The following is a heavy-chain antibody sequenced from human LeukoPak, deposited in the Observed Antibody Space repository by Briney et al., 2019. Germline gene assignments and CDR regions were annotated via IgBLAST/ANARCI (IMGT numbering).Heavy chain of an antibody. V-gene: IGHV4-39*01. CDR1: GGSISSSSYY. CDR2: IYYSGST. Sequence: PSETLSLTCTLSGGSISSSSYYWGWIRQPPGKGLGWIGSIYYSGSTYYNPSLKSRVTISVDTSKNQFSLKLSSVTAADTAVYYCARHVGSSWENDHWGQGTLVTVSS. J-gene: IGHJ4*02. D-gene: IGHD6-13*01. CDR3: ARHVGSSWENDH.